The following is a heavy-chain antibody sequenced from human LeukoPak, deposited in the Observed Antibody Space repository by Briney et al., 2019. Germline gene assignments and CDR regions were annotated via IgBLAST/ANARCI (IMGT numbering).Heavy chain of an antibody. CDR1: GGSISSSRYY. D-gene: IGHD2-2*01. CDR2: IYYSGNT. V-gene: IGHV4-39*07. Sequence: PSETLSLTCTVSGGSISSSRYYWGWIRQSPGKGLEWIGTIYYSGNTYYNPPLKSRVTISVDTSKNQFSLKVSSVTAADTAVYYCARERCSSTSWLVDYWGQGTLVTVSS. J-gene: IGHJ4*02. CDR3: ARERCSSTSWLVDY.